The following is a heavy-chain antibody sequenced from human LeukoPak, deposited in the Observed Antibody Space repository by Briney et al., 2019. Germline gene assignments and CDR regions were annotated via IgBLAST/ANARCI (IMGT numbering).Heavy chain of an antibody. D-gene: IGHD2-15*01. CDR3: AQKAPYSPGYSQH. CDR1: GGSISSYY. J-gene: IGHJ1*01. V-gene: IGHV4-59*01. Sequence: SETLSLTCTVSGGSISSYYWTWIRQPPGKGLEWIGYIYHSGTTNYNPSLKSRVTISADTSKSQLSLKLNSVTAADTAVYYCAQKAPYSPGYSQHWGQGTLVTVSS. CDR2: IYHSGTT.